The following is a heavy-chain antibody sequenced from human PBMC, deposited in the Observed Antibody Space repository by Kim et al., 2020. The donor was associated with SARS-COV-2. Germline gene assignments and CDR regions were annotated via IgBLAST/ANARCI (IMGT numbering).Heavy chain of an antibody. CDR1: GDSVSSNSAA. Sequence: SQTLSLTCAISGDSVSSNSAAWNWIRQSPSRGLEWLGRTYYRSKWYNDYAVSVKSRITINPDTSKNQFSLQLNSVTPEDTAVYYCARGGSYYDILTGYFYYYYYGMDVWGQGTTVTVSS. V-gene: IGHV6-1*01. D-gene: IGHD3-9*01. CDR3: ARGGSYYDILTGYFYYYYYGMDV. J-gene: IGHJ6*02. CDR2: TYYRSKWYN.